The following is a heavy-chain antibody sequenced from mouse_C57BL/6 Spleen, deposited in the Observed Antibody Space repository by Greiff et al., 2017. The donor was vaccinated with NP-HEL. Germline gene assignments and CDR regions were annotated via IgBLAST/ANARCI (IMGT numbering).Heavy chain of an antibody. J-gene: IGHJ1*03. CDR3: ASASTDWYFDV. Sequence: QVQLQQSGPELVKPGASVKISCKASGYAFSSSCMNWVKQRPGKGLEWIGRINPGGGYTNYNGKFKGKATLTADKSSSTAYMQLSSLTSEYSAVYFCASASTDWYFDVWGTGTTVTVSS. CDR2: INPGGGYT. CDR1: GYAFSSSC. D-gene: IGHD2-10*02. V-gene: IGHV1-82*01.